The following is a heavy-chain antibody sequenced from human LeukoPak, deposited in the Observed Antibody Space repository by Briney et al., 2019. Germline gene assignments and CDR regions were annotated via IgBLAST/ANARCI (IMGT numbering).Heavy chain of an antibody. CDR1: GFTFSSYA. J-gene: IGHJ6*04. CDR3: ARAPWDV. V-gene: IGHV3-66*02. CDR2: IYSGGST. Sequence: GGSLRLSCAASGFTFSSYAMSWVRQAPGKGLEWVSVIYSGGSTYYADSVKGRFTISRDNSKNTLYLQMNSLRAEDTAVYYCARAPWDVWGKGTTVTVSS.